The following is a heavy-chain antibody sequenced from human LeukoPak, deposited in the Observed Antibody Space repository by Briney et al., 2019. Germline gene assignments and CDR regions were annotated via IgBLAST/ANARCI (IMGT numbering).Heavy chain of an antibody. CDR3: AKYHGFHFFDY. CDR1: GFTFSSYG. CDR2: ISYDGSNK. Sequence: PGRSLRLSCAASGFTFSSYGMHWVRQAPGKELEWVAVISYDGSNKYYGDSVKGRFTISRDNSKDTLYLQMNSLRAEDTAVYYCAKYHGFHFFDYWGQGTLVTVSS. D-gene: IGHD3-10*01. V-gene: IGHV3-30*18. J-gene: IGHJ4*02.